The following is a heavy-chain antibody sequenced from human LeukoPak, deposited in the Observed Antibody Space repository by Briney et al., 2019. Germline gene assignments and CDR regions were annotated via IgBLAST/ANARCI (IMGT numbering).Heavy chain of an antibody. J-gene: IGHJ4*02. CDR2: ISSSSSYI. Sequence: GGSLRLSCAASGFTFSNYGLNWVRQAPGKGLEWVSSISSSSSYIYYADSVKGRFTISRDNAKNSLYLQMNSLRAEDTAVYYCARDPHYDFWTGYYDYWGQGTLVTVSS. CDR1: GFTFSNYG. D-gene: IGHD3-3*01. V-gene: IGHV3-21*01. CDR3: ARDPHYDFWTGYYDY.